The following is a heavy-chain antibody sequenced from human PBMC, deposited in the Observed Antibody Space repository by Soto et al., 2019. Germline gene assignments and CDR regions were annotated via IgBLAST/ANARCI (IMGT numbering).Heavy chain of an antibody. CDR2: INHSGST. Sequence: SETLSLTCAVYGGSFSGYYWSWIRQPPGKGLEWIGEINHSGSTNYNPSLKSRVTISVDTSKNQFSLKLSSVTAADTAVYYCARGGCSSTSCYSRLIMYNWFDPWGQGTLVTVSS. V-gene: IGHV4-34*01. J-gene: IGHJ5*02. D-gene: IGHD2-2*01. CDR3: ARGGCSSTSCYSRLIMYNWFDP. CDR1: GGSFSGYY.